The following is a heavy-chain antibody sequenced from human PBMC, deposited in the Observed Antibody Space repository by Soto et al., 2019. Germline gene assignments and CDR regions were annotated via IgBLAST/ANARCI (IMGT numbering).Heavy chain of an antibody. D-gene: IGHD3-22*01. CDR3: VGGPLLPSPYYYDSSGYSTPGTFDY. J-gene: IGHJ4*02. CDR1: GFTFSSYG. CDR2: ISYDGSNK. V-gene: IGHV3-30*03. Sequence: QVQLVESGGGVVQPGRSLRLSCAASGFTFSSYGMHWVRQAPGKGLEWVAVISYDGSNKYYADSVKGRFTISRDNSKNTLYLQMNSLRAEDTAVYYCVGGPLLPSPYYYDSSGYSTPGTFDYWGQGTLVTVAA.